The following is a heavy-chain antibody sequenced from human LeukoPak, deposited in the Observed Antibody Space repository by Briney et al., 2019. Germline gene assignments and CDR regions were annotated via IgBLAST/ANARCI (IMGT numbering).Heavy chain of an antibody. CDR3: ARGGAGWLQLEIDY. CDR2: IYYSGST. D-gene: IGHD5-24*01. CDR1: GGSISRYY. V-gene: IGHV4-59*01. Sequence: SETLSLTCTVSGGSISRYYWSWIRQPPGKGLEWIGYIYYSGSTNYNPSLKSRVTISVDTSKNQFSLKLSSVTAADTAVYYCARGGAGWLQLEIDYWGQGTLVTVSS. J-gene: IGHJ4*02.